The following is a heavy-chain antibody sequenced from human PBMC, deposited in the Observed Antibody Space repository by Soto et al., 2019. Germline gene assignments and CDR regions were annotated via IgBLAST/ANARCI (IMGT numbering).Heavy chain of an antibody. D-gene: IGHD1-26*01. V-gene: IGHV4-59*01. Sequence: SETLSLTCTVSGGSISSYYWSWIRQPPGKGLEWIGYIYYSGSTNYNPSLKSRVTISVDTSKNQFSLKLSSVTAADTAVYYCARRYRGIFDFWAQGTLVTVSS. CDR3: ARRYRGIFDF. CDR1: GGSISSYY. CDR2: IYYSGST. J-gene: IGHJ4*02.